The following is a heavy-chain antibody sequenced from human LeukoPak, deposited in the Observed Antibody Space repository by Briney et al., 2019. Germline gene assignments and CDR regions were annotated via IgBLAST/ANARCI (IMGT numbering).Heavy chain of an antibody. V-gene: IGHV1-69*04. D-gene: IGHD1-26*01. Sequence: SVKVSCKASGGTFSSYAISWVRQAPGQGLEWMGRIIPILGIANYAQKFQGRVTITADKSTSTAYMELSSLRSEDTAVYYCARDAHYSAAGMDVWGQGTTVTVSS. CDR1: GGTFSSYA. CDR3: ARDAHYSAAGMDV. J-gene: IGHJ6*02. CDR2: IIPILGIA.